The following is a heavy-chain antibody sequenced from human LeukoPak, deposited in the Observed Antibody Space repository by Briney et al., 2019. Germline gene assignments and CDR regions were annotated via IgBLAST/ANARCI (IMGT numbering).Heavy chain of an antibody. CDR1: GGSISSGGYS. Sequence: SETLSLTCAVSGGSISSGGYSWSWIRQPPGKGLEWIGYIYYSGSTYYNPSLKSRVTISVDTSKNQFSLKLSSVTAADTAVYYCAVSRGSYFDYWGQGTLVTVSS. D-gene: IGHD1-26*01. V-gene: IGHV4-30-4*01. CDR3: AVSRGSYFDY. CDR2: IYYSGST. J-gene: IGHJ4*02.